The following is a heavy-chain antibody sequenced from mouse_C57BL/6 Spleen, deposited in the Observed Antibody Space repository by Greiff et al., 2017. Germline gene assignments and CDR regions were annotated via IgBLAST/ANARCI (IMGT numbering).Heavy chain of an antibody. Sequence: VQLQQSGPELVKPGASVKISCKASGYAFSSSWMNWVKQRPGKGLEWIGRIYPGDGDTNYNGKFKGKATLTADKSSSTAYMQLSSLSAEYSAVYFCARGGDYYGSSLYAMDYWGQGTSVTVSS. V-gene: IGHV1-82*01. CDR3: ARGGDYYGSSLYAMDY. CDR2: IYPGDGDT. J-gene: IGHJ4*01. CDR1: GYAFSSSW. D-gene: IGHD1-1*01.